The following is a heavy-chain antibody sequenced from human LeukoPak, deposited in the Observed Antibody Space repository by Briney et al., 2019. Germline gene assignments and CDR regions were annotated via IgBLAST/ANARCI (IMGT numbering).Heavy chain of an antibody. CDR2: IGTAGDP. CDR3: ARGTYSSGWYVFDY. D-gene: IGHD6-19*01. V-gene: IGHV3-13*05. CDR1: GLTFSSYD. J-gene: IGHJ4*02. Sequence: PGGSLRLSCAASGLTFSSYDMHWVRQATGKGLEWVSAIGTAGDPYYPGSVKGRFTISRENAKNSLYLQMNSLRAGDTAVYYCARGTYSSGWYVFDYWGQGTLVAVSS.